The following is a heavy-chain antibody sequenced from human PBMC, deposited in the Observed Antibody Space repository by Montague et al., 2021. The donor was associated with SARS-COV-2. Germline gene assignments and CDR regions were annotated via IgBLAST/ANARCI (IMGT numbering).Heavy chain of an antibody. D-gene: IGHD6-25*01. V-gene: IGHV4-39*01. CDR3: ARRLGGSGWLDY. CDR2: IHSSGST. Sequence: SETLSLTCTVAGGSISSGSYYWGWIRQSPGKGLEWIGNIHSSGSTYYKSRVTISVDTSKNQLSLKVTSVTAADTAVYYCARRLGGSGWLDYWGQGTLVTVSS. J-gene: IGHJ4*02. CDR1: GGSISSGSYY.